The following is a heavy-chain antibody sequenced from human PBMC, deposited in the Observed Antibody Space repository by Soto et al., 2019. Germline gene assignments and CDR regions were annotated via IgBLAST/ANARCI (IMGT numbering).Heavy chain of an antibody. CDR3: ARHGLGLDY. Sequence: GASVKVSCKASGGTFSSYAISWVRQAPGQGLEWMGGIIPIFGTANYAQKFQGRVTITADESKTQFSLKLSSVTAADTAVYYCARHGLGLDYWGQGTLVTVSS. D-gene: IGHD1-26*01. J-gene: IGHJ4*02. CDR1: GGTFSSYA. V-gene: IGHV1-69*13. CDR2: IIPIFGTA.